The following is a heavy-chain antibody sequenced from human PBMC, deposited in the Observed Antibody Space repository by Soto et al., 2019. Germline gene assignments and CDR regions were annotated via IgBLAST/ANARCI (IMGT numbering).Heavy chain of an antibody. CDR1: GYTFSNYG. CDR2: ISAYNGNT. Sequence: ASVKVSCKASGYTFSNYGISWVRQAPGQGLEWMGWISAYNGNTNYVQKLQGRDSMTTDTTASTAYMELRSLRSDDFVVYYCSRAVDAQGFVAYCGGACYSGALDYWGQGTLVTVSS. V-gene: IGHV1-18*03. CDR3: SRAVDAQGFVAYCGGACYSGALDY. J-gene: IGHJ4*02. D-gene: IGHD2-21*01.